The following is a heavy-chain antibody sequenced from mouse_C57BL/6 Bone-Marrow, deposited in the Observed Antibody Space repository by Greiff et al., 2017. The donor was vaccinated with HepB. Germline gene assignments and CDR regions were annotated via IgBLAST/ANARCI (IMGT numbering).Heavy chain of an antibody. J-gene: IGHJ2*01. CDR2: ISDGGSYT. CDR1: GFTFSSYA. D-gene: IGHD1-1*01. CDR3: ARDPITTVVADY. V-gene: IGHV5-4*01. Sequence: EVKVEESGGGLVKPGGSLKLSCAASGFTFSSYAMSWVRQTPEKRLEWVATISDGGSYTYYPDNVKGRFTISRDNAKNNLYLQMSHLKSEDTAMYYCARDPITTVVADYWGQGTTLTVSS.